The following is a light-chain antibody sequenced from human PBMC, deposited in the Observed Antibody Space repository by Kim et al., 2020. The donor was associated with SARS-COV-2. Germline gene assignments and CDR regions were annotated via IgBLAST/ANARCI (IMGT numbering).Light chain of an antibody. V-gene: IGKV3-15*01. J-gene: IGKJ4*01. CDR1: QSLTTN. CDR2: GAS. CDR3: LQYNNWPPLT. Sequence: SPGDRATLSCRASQSLTTNLAWYQQKPGRAPRLLVYGASTRATGVPARFSGSGSGTEFTLTISSLQSEDFAIYYCLQYNNWPPLTFGGGTKVDIK.